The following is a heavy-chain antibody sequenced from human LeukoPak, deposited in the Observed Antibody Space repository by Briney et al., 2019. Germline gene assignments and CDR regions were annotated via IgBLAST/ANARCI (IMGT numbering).Heavy chain of an antibody. J-gene: IGHJ4*02. Sequence: SETLSLTCAVYGGSFSGYYWSWIRQPPGKGLEWIGEINHSGSTNYNPSLKSRVTISVDTSKNQFPLKLSSVTAADTAVYYCAREGPESAGNYWGQGTLVTVSS. CDR1: GGSFSGYY. CDR2: INHSGST. CDR3: AREGPESAGNY. D-gene: IGHD1-1*01. V-gene: IGHV4-34*01.